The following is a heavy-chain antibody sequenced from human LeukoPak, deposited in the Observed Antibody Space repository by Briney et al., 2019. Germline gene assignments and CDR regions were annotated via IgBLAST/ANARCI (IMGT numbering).Heavy chain of an antibody. CDR3: ARDSAGLVGATDYYFDY. CDR1: GFTFSSYG. D-gene: IGHD1-26*01. J-gene: IGHJ4*02. V-gene: IGHV3-33*01. Sequence: GGSLRLSCAASGFTFSSYGMHWVRQAPGKGLEWVAVIWYDGSNKYYADSVKGRFTISRDNSKNTLYLQMNSLRAEDTAVYYCARDSAGLVGATDYYFDYWGQGTLVTVSS. CDR2: IWYDGSNK.